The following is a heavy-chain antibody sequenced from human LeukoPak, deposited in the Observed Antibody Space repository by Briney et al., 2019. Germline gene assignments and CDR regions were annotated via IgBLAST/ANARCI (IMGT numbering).Heavy chain of an antibody. D-gene: IGHD3-22*01. Sequence: GGSLRLSCAASGFTFSSYAMSWVRQAPGKGLEWVSAINTPGGSTYYADSVKGRFTISRDNSKNTLYLQMNSLRAEDTALYYCARDKSSGYYYFDYWGRGTLVTVSS. CDR1: GFTFSSYA. CDR3: ARDKSSGYYYFDY. CDR2: INTPGGST. J-gene: IGHJ4*02. V-gene: IGHV3-23*01.